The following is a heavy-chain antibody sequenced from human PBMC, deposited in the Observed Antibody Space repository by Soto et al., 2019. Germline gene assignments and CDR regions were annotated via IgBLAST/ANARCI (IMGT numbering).Heavy chain of an antibody. CDR2: IIPIFGIA. D-gene: IGHD2-2*01. Sequence: QVQLVQSGAEVKKPGSSVKVSCKASGGTFSRYSTTWVRQVPGHGLEWIGRIIPIFGIASYAQKFQGRVTISADESTSTAYKELSSLRSDDTAVYYCAREYRDRETGLVPAAIDGMDVWGQGTTVTVSS. CDR3: AREYRDRETGLVPAAIDGMDV. J-gene: IGHJ6*02. V-gene: IGHV1-69*08. CDR1: GGTFSRYS.